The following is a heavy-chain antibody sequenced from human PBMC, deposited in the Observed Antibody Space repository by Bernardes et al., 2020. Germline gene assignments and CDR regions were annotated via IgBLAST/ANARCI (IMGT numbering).Heavy chain of an antibody. CDR3: AHRPNSNWYFDY. J-gene: IGHJ4*02. V-gene: IGHV2-5*02. CDR2: IYWDDDK. CDR1: GFSLSTNGVG. Sequence: SGPTLVKPTQTLTLTCTFSGFSLSTNGVGVGWIRQPPGKALEWLALIYWDDDKRYSPSLKNRLTITKDTSENQVVLTMTNMDPVDTATYYCAHRPNSNWYFDYWGQGTLVTVSS. D-gene: IGHD6-13*01.